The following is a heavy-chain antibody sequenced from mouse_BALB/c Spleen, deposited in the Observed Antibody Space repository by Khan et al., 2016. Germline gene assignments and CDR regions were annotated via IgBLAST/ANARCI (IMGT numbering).Heavy chain of an antibody. Sequence: QVQLQQSGTELPRPGASVKLSCKASGYTFTDYYLHWVMQRTGQGLEWIGEIFPGSGSTYYNEKFKGKASLHADTSSSTAYMQLSSLTSEDSAVYFCARSYYGYFAMDYWGHGASVTVSS. CDR3: ARSYYGYFAMDY. D-gene: IGHD1-2*01. CDR1: GYTFTDYY. J-gene: IGHJ4*01. V-gene: IGHV1-77*01. CDR2: IFPGSGST.